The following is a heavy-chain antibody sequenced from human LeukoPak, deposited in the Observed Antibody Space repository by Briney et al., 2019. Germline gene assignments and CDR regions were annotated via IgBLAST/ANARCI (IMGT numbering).Heavy chain of an antibody. CDR2: ISGSGGGT. Sequence: PGGSLRLSCAASGFTFNNHYMSWVRQAPGRGLEWVSAISGSGGGTYYADSVKGRFTISRDNSKNTLFLQMNNLRAEDTAVYYCAKSPLAVAGTGNWFDPWGQGTLVTVSS. V-gene: IGHV3-23*01. D-gene: IGHD6-19*01. CDR1: GFTFNNHY. CDR3: AKSPLAVAGTGNWFDP. J-gene: IGHJ5*02.